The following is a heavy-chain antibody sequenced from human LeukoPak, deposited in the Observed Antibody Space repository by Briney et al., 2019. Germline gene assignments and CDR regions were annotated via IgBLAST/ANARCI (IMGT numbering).Heavy chain of an antibody. CDR2: ISGNGGVI. V-gene: IGHV3-48*04. D-gene: IGHD1-1*01. CDR3: ARDPRTVRI. Sequence: GGSLRLSCAASGFTFSRVWMNWVRQAPGKGLEWLSYISGNGGVIQYADSVKGRFTISRDNAKNLLYLQMDSLRVEDTAIYYCARDPRTVRIWGQGTLVTVSS. J-gene: IGHJ4*02. CDR1: GFTFSRVW.